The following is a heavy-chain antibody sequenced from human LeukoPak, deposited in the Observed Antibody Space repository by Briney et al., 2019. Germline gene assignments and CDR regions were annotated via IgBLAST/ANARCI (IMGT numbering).Heavy chain of an antibody. CDR3: ARDQLDTILGSYYGMDV. D-gene: IGHD3-3*01. V-gene: IGHV1-69*01. CDR2: IIPIFGTA. Sequence: GSSVKVSCKASGGTFSSYAISWVRQAPGQGLEWMGGIIPIFGTANYAQKFQGRVTITADESTSTAYMELSSLRSEDTAVYYCARDQLDTILGSYYGMDVWGQGTTVTVSS. J-gene: IGHJ6*02. CDR1: GGTFSSYA.